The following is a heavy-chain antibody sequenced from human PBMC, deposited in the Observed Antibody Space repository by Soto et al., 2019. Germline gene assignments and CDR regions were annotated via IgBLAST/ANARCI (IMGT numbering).Heavy chain of an antibody. CDR1: RGFMFDDYA. D-gene: IGHD1-20*01. CDR2: ISRNSANI. Sequence: HPGGSLRLSCAASRGFMFDDYALHWVRQVPGKGLEWVSGISRNSANIAYADSVKGRFTMSRDDAKRSLYLQMNNLSTEDTALYYCARNIGITGINDAFDVLGLGTMVTVSS. CDR3: ARNIGITGINDAFDV. V-gene: IGHV3-9*01. J-gene: IGHJ3*01.